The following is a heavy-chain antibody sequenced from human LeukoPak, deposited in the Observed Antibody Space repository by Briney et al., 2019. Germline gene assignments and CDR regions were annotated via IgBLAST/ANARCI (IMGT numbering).Heavy chain of an antibody. Sequence: GGSLRLSCAASGFTFSSYSMNWVRQAPGKGQGWVSSISSSSSYIYYADSVKGRFTISRDNAKNSLYLQVNSLRAEDTAVYYCARDMVGATRRYFDYWGQGTLVTVSS. V-gene: IGHV3-21*01. CDR1: GFTFSSYS. D-gene: IGHD1-26*01. CDR3: ARDMVGATRRYFDY. J-gene: IGHJ4*02. CDR2: ISSSSSYI.